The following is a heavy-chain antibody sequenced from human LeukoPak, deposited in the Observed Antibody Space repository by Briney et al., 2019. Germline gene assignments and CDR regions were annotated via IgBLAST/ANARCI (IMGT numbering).Heavy chain of an antibody. CDR3: ARATGLRWGELSYYFDY. CDR2: IYYSGSN. V-gene: IGHV4-59*01. J-gene: IGHJ4*02. Sequence: SETLSLTCTVCGGSISGYYWSGLRQPPGKGLEWIGCIYYSGSNNYNPSLKRRVTISVDKSKNEFALKLSSVTAADTAVYYCARATGLRWGELSYYFDYWGQGTLVTVSS. D-gene: IGHD3-16*02. CDR1: GGSISGYY.